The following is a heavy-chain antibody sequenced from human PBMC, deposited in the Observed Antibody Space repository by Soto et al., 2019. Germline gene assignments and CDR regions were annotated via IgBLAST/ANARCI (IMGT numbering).Heavy chain of an antibody. D-gene: IGHD2-2*01. CDR3: ARGGVVVPAATYYFDY. CDR2: IFGGGSI. V-gene: IGHV3-53*01. J-gene: IGHJ4*02. Sequence: EVQLVESGGGLIQPGGSLRLSCAASGFTVSSNYMTWVRQAPGKGLEWVSVIFGGGSIYHADSVKGRFTISRDNSKNTLYLQMNSLRAEDTAVYYCARGGVVVPAATYYFDYWGQGPLVTVSS. CDR1: GFTVSSNY.